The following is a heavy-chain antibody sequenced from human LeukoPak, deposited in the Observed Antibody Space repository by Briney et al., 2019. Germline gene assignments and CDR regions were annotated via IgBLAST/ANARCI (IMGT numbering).Heavy chain of an antibody. CDR3: TRLYRSCSGGSCYGSGRGYYYYGMDV. Sequence: SETLSLTCTVSGGSISSYYCSWIRQPPPKGREGMGYIYYSGSTNYNHSLEGRVTITVDSSKHQFSMNLSSVAAADKAVYYCTRLYRSCSGGSCYGSGRGYYYYGMDVWGQGTTVTVSS. J-gene: IGHJ6*02. V-gene: IGHV4-59*08. D-gene: IGHD2-15*01. CDR2: IYYSGST. CDR1: GGSISSYY.